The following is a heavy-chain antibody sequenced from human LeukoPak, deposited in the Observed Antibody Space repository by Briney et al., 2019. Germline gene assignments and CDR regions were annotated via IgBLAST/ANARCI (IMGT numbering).Heavy chain of an antibody. J-gene: IGHJ4*02. CDR2: TNSDASST. V-gene: IGHV3-74*01. CDR3: ARGKQDFDN. Sequence: PGGSLRLSCAASGFTFRSYWMHWVRHAPGKGLGWVSRTNSDASSTTYADSVKGRFTISRDNAKNTLYLQMNSLRAEDTAVYYCARGKQDFDNWGQGTPVTVSS. D-gene: IGHD6-13*01. CDR1: GFTFRSYW.